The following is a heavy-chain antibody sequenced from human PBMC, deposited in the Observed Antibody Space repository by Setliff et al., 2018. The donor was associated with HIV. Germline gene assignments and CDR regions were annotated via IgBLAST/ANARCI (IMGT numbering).Heavy chain of an antibody. Sequence: SETLSLTCTVSGGSVNNNNCYWGWIRQPPGKGLEWIGNIYYSGSTYYTPSLKSRVTISVDTSKNQFSLRLNSVTAADTAVYYCARGARYAYYYESSGYYRHFDYWGQGTLVTVS. J-gene: IGHJ4*02. CDR3: ARGARYAYYYESSGYYRHFDY. CDR2: IYYSGST. CDR1: GGSVNNNNCY. V-gene: IGHV4-39*07. D-gene: IGHD3-22*01.